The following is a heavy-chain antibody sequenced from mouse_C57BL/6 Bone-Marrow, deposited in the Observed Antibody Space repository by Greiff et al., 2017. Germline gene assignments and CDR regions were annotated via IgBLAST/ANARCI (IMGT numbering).Heavy chain of an antibody. J-gene: IGHJ3*01. Sequence: QVQLKQPGAELVKPGASVKMSCKASGYTFTSYWMHWVKQRPGQGLEWIGRIHPSDSDTNYNQKFKGKATLTVDKSSSTAYMQLSSLTSEDSAVYYCAIESYYDYSFAYWGQGTLVTVSA. D-gene: IGHD2-4*01. CDR2: IHPSDSDT. CDR1: GYTFTSYW. V-gene: IGHV1-74*01. CDR3: AIESYYDYSFAY.